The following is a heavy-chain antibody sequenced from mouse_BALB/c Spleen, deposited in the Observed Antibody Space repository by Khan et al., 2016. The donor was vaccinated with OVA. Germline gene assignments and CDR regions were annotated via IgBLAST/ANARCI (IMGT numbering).Heavy chain of an antibody. Sequence: QVQLKQSGPGLVQPSQSLSITCTVSGFSFTSYGVHWVRQSPGKGLEWLGGIWSGGSTDYNAAFISRLSISKDNSTSQVFFKMNSLQTDDTAIYYCGRNQGIFDGSFDYWGQGTLVTVSA. J-gene: IGHJ3*01. CDR2: IWSGGST. CDR3: GRNQGIFDGSFDY. D-gene: IGHD2-3*01. V-gene: IGHV2-4-1*01. CDR1: GFSFTSYG.